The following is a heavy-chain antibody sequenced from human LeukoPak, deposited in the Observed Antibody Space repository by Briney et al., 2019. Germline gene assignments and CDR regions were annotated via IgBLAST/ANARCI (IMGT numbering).Heavy chain of an antibody. Sequence: GGSLRLSCAASGFTFSTSSMSWVRQAPGKGLAWVSSISGSGGSTYYADSVKGRFTISRDNSRNTLFLQMNTLRAEDTAVYYCAREVGGGGVGTFDYWGQGTRVTVSS. CDR3: AREVGGGGVGTFDY. V-gene: IGHV3-23*01. D-gene: IGHD2-15*01. CDR2: ISGSGGST. CDR1: GFTFSTSS. J-gene: IGHJ4*02.